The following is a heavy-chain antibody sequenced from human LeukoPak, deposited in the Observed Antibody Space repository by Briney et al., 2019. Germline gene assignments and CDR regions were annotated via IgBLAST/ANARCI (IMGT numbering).Heavy chain of an antibody. CDR2: IYYSGST. V-gene: IGHV4-59*01. Sequence: SETLSLTCTVSGGSISSYYWSWIRQPPGKGLEWIGYIYYSGSTNYNPSLKSRVTISVDTSKNQFFLKLSSVTAADTAVYYCARGTGYYSEGYFQHWGQGTLVTVSS. J-gene: IGHJ1*01. CDR3: ARGTGYYSEGYFQH. CDR1: GGSISSYY. D-gene: IGHD3-22*01.